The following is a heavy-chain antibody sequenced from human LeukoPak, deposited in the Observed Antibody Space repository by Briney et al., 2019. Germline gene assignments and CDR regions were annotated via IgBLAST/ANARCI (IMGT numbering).Heavy chain of an antibody. CDR2: ISGGGSFT. J-gene: IGHJ4*02. V-gene: IGHV3-23*01. Sequence: PGGSLRLSCAASGFTFSSYAMSWVRQAPVKGLEWVPTISGGGSFTYYADSVKGRFTISRDNSMKTLYLQMNSLRAEDAAVYYCAKLLDSGSYYKYDYWGQGILVTVSS. CDR3: AKLLDSGSYYKYDY. D-gene: IGHD3-10*01. CDR1: GFTFSSYA.